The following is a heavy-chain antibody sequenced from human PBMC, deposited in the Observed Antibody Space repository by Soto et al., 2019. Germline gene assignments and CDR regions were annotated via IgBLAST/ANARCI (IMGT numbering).Heavy chain of an antibody. CDR1: GFTFSLYS. J-gene: IGHJ6*02. Sequence: EVQLVESGGGLVQPGGSLRLSCAASGFTFSLYSMSWVRQAPGKGLEWVSYISRSSTGIHYADSVKGRFTISIDDATNSMHLQMTSLRDGDTAVYYCARAVTWGLDVWGQGTTVSISS. V-gene: IGHV3-48*02. CDR3: ARAVTWGLDV. CDR2: ISRSSTGI. D-gene: IGHD3-10*01.